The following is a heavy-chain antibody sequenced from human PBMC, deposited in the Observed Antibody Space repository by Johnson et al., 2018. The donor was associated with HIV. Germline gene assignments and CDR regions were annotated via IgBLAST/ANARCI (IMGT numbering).Heavy chain of an antibody. CDR2: IGTAGDT. CDR1: GFTFSSYD. J-gene: IGHJ3*02. Sequence: VQLVESGGGLVQPGGSLRLSCAASGFTFSSYDMHWVRQATGKGLEWVSAIGTAGDTYYPGSVKGRFTISRDNSKNTLYLQMNSLRAEDTAVYYCAKDRGDGVAARRRSAFDIWGQGTMVTVSS. CDR3: AKDRGDGVAARRRSAFDI. D-gene: IGHD6-25*01. V-gene: IGHV3-13*01.